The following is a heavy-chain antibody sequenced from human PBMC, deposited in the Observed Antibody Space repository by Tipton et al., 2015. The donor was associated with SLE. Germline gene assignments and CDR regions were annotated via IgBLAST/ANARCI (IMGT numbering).Heavy chain of an antibody. CDR3: ASAVVVNNDWYFDL. J-gene: IGHJ2*01. Sequence: TLSLTCAVSGYSISSGYYWGWIRQPPGKGLEWIGSIYHSGSTYYNPSLKSRVTISVDTSRNQFSLKLSSVTAADTAVYYFASAVVVNNDWYFDLWGRGTLVTVSS. CDR2: IYHSGST. D-gene: IGHD3-22*01. V-gene: IGHV4-38-2*01. CDR1: GYSISSGYY.